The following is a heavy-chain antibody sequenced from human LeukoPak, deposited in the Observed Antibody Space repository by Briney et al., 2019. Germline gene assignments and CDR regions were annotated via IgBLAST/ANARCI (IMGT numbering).Heavy chain of an antibody. CDR1: GESFCGYY. Sequence: SETLSLTCAVYGESFCGYYWSWLRQPPGKGLVWIGEINHSGSTNYNPSLKSRVTISVDTTKNQFSLKLSSVTAADTAVYYCARDRLYSSSWYQRSHSDAFDIWGQGTMVTVSS. CDR2: INHSGST. V-gene: IGHV4-34*01. CDR3: ARDRLYSSSWYQRSHSDAFDI. J-gene: IGHJ3*02. D-gene: IGHD6-13*01.